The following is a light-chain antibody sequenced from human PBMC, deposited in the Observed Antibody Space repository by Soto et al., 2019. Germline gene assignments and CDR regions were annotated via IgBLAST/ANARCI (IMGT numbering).Light chain of an antibody. V-gene: IGLV2-23*01. CDR1: SSDVGNYNL. CDR3: CSYAGNSTWV. J-gene: IGLJ3*02. CDR2: EGS. Sequence: QSALTQPASVSGSPGQSITISCTGTSSDVGNYNLVSWYQQHPDKAPKFMIYEGSKRPSGVSNRFSGSKSGNTASLTISGLQAEDEADYYCCSYAGNSTWVFGGGTKVTVL.